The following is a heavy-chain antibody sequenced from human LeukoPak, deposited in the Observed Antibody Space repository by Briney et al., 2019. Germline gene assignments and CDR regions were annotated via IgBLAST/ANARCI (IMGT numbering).Heavy chain of an antibody. V-gene: IGHV1-8*03. D-gene: IGHD2-15*01. CDR1: RYTFTSYD. Sequence: ASVKVSCKASRYTFTSYDINWVRQATGQGLEWMGWMNPNSGNTGYARKFQGRVTITRNTSISTAYMELSSLRSEDTAVYYCARAPEALYCSGGSCYSAFDAFDIWGQGTMVTVSS. J-gene: IGHJ3*02. CDR2: MNPNSGNT. CDR3: ARAPEALYCSGGSCYSAFDAFDI.